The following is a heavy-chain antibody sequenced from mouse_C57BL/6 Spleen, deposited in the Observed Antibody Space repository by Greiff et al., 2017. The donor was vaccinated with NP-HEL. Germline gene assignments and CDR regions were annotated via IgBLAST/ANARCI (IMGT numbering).Heavy chain of an antibody. Sequence: VKLMESDAELVKPGDSVKISCKVSGYTFTDHTIHWMQQRPEQGLEWIGYIYPRDGSTKYNEKFKGKATLTADKSSSTAYMQLNSLTSEDSAVYFCARYDYDFAWFAYWGQGTLVTVSA. CDR2: IYPRDGST. V-gene: IGHV1-78*01. J-gene: IGHJ3*01. CDR3: ARYDYDFAWFAY. CDR1: GYTFTDHT. D-gene: IGHD2-4*01.